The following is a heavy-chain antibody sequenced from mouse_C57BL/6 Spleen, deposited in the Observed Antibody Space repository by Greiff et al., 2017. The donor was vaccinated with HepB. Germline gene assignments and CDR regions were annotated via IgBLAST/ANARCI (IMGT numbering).Heavy chain of an antibody. CDR1: GYTFTDYN. CDR2: INPNNGGT. CDR3: ARSPMVTRRGYYYAMDY. V-gene: IGHV1-18*01. J-gene: IGHJ4*01. Sequence: VHVKQSGPELVKPGASVKIPCKASGYTFTDYNMDWVKQSHGKSLEWIGDINPNNGGTIYNQKFKGKATLTVDKSSSTAYMELRSLTSEDTAVYYCARSPMVTRRGYYYAMDYWGQGTSVTVSS. D-gene: IGHD2-2*01.